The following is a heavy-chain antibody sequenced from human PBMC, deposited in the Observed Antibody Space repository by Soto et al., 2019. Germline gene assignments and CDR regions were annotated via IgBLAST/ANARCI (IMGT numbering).Heavy chain of an antibody. CDR3: AKEGAIAARKLNWFDP. CDR2: ISGSGGST. Sequence: GGSLRLSCAASGFTFSSYAMSWVRQAPGKGLEWVSAISGSGGSTYYADSVKGRLTISRDNSKNTLYLQMNSLRAEDTAVYYCAKEGAIAARKLNWFDPWGQGTLVTVSS. CDR1: GFTFSSYA. J-gene: IGHJ5*02. V-gene: IGHV3-23*01. D-gene: IGHD6-6*01.